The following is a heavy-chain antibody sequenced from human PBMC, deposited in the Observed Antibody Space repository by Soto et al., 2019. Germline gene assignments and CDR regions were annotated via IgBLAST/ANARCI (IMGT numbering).Heavy chain of an antibody. J-gene: IGHJ4*02. CDR1: GFTFDDYA. V-gene: IGHV3-9*01. D-gene: IGHD2-15*01. CDR2: ISWNSGSI. CDR3: ASMFGYYCSGGSCYSAPFDY. Sequence: EVQLVESGGGLVQPGRSLRLSCAASGFTFDDYAMHWVRQAPGKGLEWVSGISWNSGSIGYADSVKGRFTISRDNAKNSLYLQMNSLRAEDTALYYCASMFGYYCSGGSCYSAPFDYWGQGTLVTVSS.